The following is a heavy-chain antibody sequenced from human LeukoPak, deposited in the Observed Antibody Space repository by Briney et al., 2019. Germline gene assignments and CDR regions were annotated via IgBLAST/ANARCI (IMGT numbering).Heavy chain of an antibody. CDR1: GFTFSSYS. CDR2: INNVGSHI. D-gene: IGHD1-26*01. J-gene: IGHJ4*02. V-gene: IGHV3-21*01. Sequence: GGSLRLSCAASGFTFSSYSMNWVRQAPGKGLEWVSSINNVGSHIYYADSVKGRFTISRDNAKNSLYLQMNSLRAEDTAVYYCATSRVGATVGYWGQGTLVTVSS. CDR3: ATSRVGATVGY.